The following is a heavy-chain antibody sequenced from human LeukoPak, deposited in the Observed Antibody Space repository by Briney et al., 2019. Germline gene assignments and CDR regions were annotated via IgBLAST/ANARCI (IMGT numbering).Heavy chain of an antibody. CDR1: GYTFTSYY. V-gene: IGHV1-46*01. J-gene: IGHJ4*02. Sequence: GASVTVSCKASGYTFTSYYMHWVRQAPGQGLEWMGIINPSGGSTSYAQKFQGRVTMTRDTSTSTVYMELSSLRSEDTAVYYCARGQGGFWSGYYTTTNFDYWGQGTLVTVSS. D-gene: IGHD3-3*01. CDR3: ARGQGGFWSGYYTTTNFDY. CDR2: INPSGGST.